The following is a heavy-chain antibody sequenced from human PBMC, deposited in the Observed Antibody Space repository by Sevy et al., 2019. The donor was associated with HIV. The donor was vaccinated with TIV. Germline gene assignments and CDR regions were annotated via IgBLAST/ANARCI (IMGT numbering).Heavy chain of an antibody. Sequence: GGCLRLSCAASGFTFSNAWMSWVRQAPGKGLEWVGRIKSKTDGGTTDYAAPVKGRFTISRDDSKNTLYWQMNSLKTADKAVYYCTTTYYYDSSGYYYVVNFDYWGQGTLVTVSS. D-gene: IGHD3-22*01. CDR2: IKSKTDGGTT. J-gene: IGHJ4*02. V-gene: IGHV3-15*01. CDR1: GFTFSNAW. CDR3: TTTYYYDSSGYYYVVNFDY.